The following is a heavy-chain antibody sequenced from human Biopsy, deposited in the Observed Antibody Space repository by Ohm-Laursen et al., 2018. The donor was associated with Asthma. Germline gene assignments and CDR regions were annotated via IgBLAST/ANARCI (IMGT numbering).Heavy chain of an antibody. D-gene: IGHD4-17*01. CDR2: MYAGGSR. CDR1: GVNVTNNY. Sequence: GSLRLSCAAPGVNVTNNYMTWVRQAPGKGLGWVSIMYAGGSRFYADRVKGRFTISRDNSKNTLYLQMDSLRPEDTALYYCARAGDTNDYGPAFDIWGLGTMVTVSS. J-gene: IGHJ3*02. CDR3: ARAGDTNDYGPAFDI. V-gene: IGHV3-53*01.